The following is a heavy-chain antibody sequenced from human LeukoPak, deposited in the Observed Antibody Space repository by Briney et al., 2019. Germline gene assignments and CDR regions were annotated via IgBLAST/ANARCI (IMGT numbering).Heavy chain of an antibody. CDR3: ARRDLWFGGPYFDY. D-gene: IGHD3-10*01. CDR1: GGSISSYY. V-gene: IGHV4-59*08. Sequence: SVTLSLTCTVSGGSISSYYWSWIPQPPGKGREWIGYIYYSGSTNYNPSLKSRVPISVDTSKNQFSLKLNSVTAADTAVYYCARRDLWFGGPYFDYWGQGTLVTVCS. J-gene: IGHJ4*02. CDR2: IYYSGST.